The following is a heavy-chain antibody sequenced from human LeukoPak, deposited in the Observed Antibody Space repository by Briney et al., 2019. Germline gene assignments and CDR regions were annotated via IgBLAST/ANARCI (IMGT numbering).Heavy chain of an antibody. Sequence: SETLSLTCTVSGYSISSGYYWGWIRQPPGKGLEWIGSIYHSGSTYYNPSLKSRVTISVDTSKNQFSLKLSSVTAADTAVYYCARQGTKQLYYGDYVDYFDYWGQGTLVTVSS. CDR1: GYSISSGYY. V-gene: IGHV4-38-2*02. CDR3: ARQGTKQLYYGDYVDYFDY. J-gene: IGHJ4*02. D-gene: IGHD4-17*01. CDR2: IYHSGST.